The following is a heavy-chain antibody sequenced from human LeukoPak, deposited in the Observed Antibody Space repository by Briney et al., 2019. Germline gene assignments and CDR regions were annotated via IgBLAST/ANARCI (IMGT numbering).Heavy chain of an antibody. CDR2: IYYSGST. Sequence: SETLSLTCTVSGGSISSSSYYWGWIRQPPGKGLEWIGSIYYSGSTYYNPSLKSRVTISVDTSKNQFSLKLSSVTAADTAVYYCARLGSSSWFLRRAFDIWGQGTMVTVSS. D-gene: IGHD6-13*01. V-gene: IGHV4-39*01. CDR3: ARLGSSSWFLRRAFDI. J-gene: IGHJ3*02. CDR1: GGSISSSSYY.